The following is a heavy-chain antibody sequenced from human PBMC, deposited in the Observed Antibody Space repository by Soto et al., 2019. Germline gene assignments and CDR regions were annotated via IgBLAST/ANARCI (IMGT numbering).Heavy chain of an antibody. CDR1: GFTFSDFW. V-gene: IGHV3-7*01. CDR3: ARSRGLNC. Sequence: EVQLVESGGGLVQPGGSLRLSCAASGFTFSDFWMSWVRQAPGKGLEWVANIKQDGSEKYCVDSVRGRFTISRDNAKNSLYLQMNSLRAEDTALYYCARSRGLNCWGQGTLVTVAS. CDR2: IKQDGSEK. J-gene: IGHJ4*02.